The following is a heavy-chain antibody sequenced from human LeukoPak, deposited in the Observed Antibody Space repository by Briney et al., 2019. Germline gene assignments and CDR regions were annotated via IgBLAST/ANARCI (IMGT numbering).Heavy chain of an antibody. Sequence: GGSLRLSCAASRFTFSDYFMSWIRQAPGKGLEWVSYISSDGSTIYYADSVKGRFTISRDNAKNSLYLQMNSLRAEDTAVYYCASHTDTYYDILTGYSQGYYYYGMDVWGQGTTVTVSS. CDR1: RFTFSDYF. CDR2: ISSDGSTI. CDR3: ASHTDTYYDILTGYSQGYYYYGMDV. D-gene: IGHD3-9*01. J-gene: IGHJ6*02. V-gene: IGHV3-11*01.